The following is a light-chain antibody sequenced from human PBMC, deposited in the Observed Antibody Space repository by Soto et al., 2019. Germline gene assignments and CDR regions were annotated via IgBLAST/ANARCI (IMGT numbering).Light chain of an antibody. J-gene: IGKJ1*01. CDR1: QSISSW. CDR2: KAS. Sequence: DIQMTQSPSTLSAYVRDRVTITCRASQSISSWLAWYQQKPGKAPKLLIYKASSLESGVPSRFSGSGSGTEFTLTISSLQPDDFATYYCQQYNSYSRTFGQVAKVDVK. V-gene: IGKV1-5*03. CDR3: QQYNSYSRT.